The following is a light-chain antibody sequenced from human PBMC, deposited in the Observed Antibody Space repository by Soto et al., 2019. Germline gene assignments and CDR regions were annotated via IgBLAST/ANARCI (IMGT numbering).Light chain of an antibody. J-gene: IGKJ4*01. CDR3: QQFKNYPLT. Sequence: ALQLTQSPSSLSASVGDRVTITCRASQGISSALAWYQQKPGKPPKLLIYDASTLESGVPSSFSGSGSGTDFTLTISYLQPEDFATYYCQQFKNYPLTFGGGTKVEIK. V-gene: IGKV1D-13*01. CDR2: DAS. CDR1: QGISSA.